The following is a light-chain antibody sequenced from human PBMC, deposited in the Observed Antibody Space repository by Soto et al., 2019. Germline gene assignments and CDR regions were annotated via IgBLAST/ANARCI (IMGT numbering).Light chain of an antibody. Sequence: EIVLTQSPATLSLSPGERATLSCRASQSVSSSYLAWYQQKPGQAPRLLIYGASSRATGIPVRFSGSASGTDFTLIISRLEPEDVAVYYCQQYGSLPKTFGQGTKVDIK. CDR1: QSVSSSY. J-gene: IGKJ1*01. CDR3: QQYGSLPKT. CDR2: GAS. V-gene: IGKV3-20*01.